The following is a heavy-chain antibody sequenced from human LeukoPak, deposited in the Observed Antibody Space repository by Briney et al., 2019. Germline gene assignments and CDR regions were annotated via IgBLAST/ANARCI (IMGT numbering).Heavy chain of an antibody. CDR2: IYSGGST. CDR1: GFTVSSNY. D-gene: IGHD3-3*01. CDR3: AKCGLRYYDFWSGYWYYYYMDV. V-gene: IGHV3-53*01. Sequence: GGSLRLSCAASGFTVSSNYMSWVRQAPGKGLEWVSVIYSGGSTYYADSVKGRFTISRDNSKNTLYLQMNSLRAEDTAVYYCAKCGLRYYDFWSGYWYYYYMDVWGKGTTVTVSS. J-gene: IGHJ6*03.